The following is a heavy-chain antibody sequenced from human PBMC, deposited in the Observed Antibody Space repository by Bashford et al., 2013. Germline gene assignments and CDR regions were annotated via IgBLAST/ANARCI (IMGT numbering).Heavy chain of an antibody. D-gene: IGHD1-1*01. J-gene: IGHJ4*02. V-gene: IGHV1-69*10. CDR3: ATNQFTTGTPVGY. CDR2: IIPILGIA. Sequence: VASVKVSCKASGGTFSSYAISWVRQAPGQGLEWMGGIIPILGIANYAQKFQGRVTITADKSTSTAYMELSSLRSEDTAVYYCATNQFTTGTPVGYVGQGTLVTVSS. CDR1: GGTFSSYA.